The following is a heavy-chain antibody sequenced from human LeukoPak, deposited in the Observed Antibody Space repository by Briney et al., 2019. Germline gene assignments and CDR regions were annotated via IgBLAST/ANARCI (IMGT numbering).Heavy chain of an antibody. CDR2: IYHSGST. CDR1: GYSISSGYY. CDR3: ARGDIVVVPGVAIDAFDI. V-gene: IGHV4-38-2*02. D-gene: IGHD2-2*01. Sequence: KASETLSLTCTVSGYSISSGYYWGWIRQPPGKGLEWIGSIYHSGSTYYNPSLKSRVTISVDTSKNQFSLKLSSVTAADTAVYYCARGDIVVVPGVAIDAFDIWGQGTMVTVSS. J-gene: IGHJ3*02.